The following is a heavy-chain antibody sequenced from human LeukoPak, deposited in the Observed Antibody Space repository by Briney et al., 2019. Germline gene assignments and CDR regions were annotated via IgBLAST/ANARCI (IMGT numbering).Heavy chain of an antibody. J-gene: IGHJ4*02. CDR3: ARAASSWSFDY. CDR2: IYYSGST. D-gene: IGHD6-13*01. CDR1: GGSISSHY. Sequence: SETLSLTCSVSGGSISSHYWSWIRQPPGKGLEWIGYIYYSGSTNYSPSLKSRVTMSVDTSKNQFSLKLSSVTAADTAVYYCARAASSWSFDYWGQGTLVTVSS. V-gene: IGHV4-59*11.